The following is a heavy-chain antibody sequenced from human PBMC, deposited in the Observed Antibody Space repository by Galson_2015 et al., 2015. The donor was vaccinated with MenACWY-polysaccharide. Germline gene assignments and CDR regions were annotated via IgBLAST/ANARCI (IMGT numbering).Heavy chain of an antibody. Sequence: SLRLSCAASGFTFSSYGMHWVRQAPGKGLEWVAVISYDGSNKYYADPVKGRFTISRDNSKNTLYLQMNSLRAEDTAVYYCAKDGRCPYHWGQGTLVTVSS. CDR3: AKDGRCPYH. CDR1: GFTFSSYG. J-gene: IGHJ5*02. CDR2: ISYDGSNK. V-gene: IGHV3-30*18.